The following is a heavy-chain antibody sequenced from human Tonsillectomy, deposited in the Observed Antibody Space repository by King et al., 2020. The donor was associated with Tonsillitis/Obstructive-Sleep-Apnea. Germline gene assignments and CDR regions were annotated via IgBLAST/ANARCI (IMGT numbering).Heavy chain of an antibody. CDR3: ARGLYSSGWHYFDY. D-gene: IGHD6-19*01. J-gene: IGHJ4*02. CDR2: IYYSGST. V-gene: IGHV4-39*01. Sequence: QLQESGPGLVKPSETLSLTCTVSRGSISSSSYYWGWIRQPPGKGLEWIGDIYYSGSTYYNPSLKSRVTMSVDTSKHQFSLKLSSVTAADTAVYYCARGLYSSGWHYFDYWGQGTLVTVSS. CDR1: RGSISSSSYY.